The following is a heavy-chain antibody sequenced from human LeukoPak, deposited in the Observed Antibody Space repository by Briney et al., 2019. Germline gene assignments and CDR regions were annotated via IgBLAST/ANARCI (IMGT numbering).Heavy chain of an antibody. CDR2: INPSGGST. CDR3: ARVGGDGYNYGWDY. J-gene: IGHJ4*02. V-gene: IGHV1-46*01. D-gene: IGHD5-24*01. Sequence: GASVKVSCTASGYTFTSYYMHWVRQAPGQGLEWMGIINPSGGSTSYAQKFQGRVTMTRDASITTAYMELSRLRSDDTAVYYCARVGGDGYNYGWDYWGQGTLVTVSS. CDR1: GYTFTSYY.